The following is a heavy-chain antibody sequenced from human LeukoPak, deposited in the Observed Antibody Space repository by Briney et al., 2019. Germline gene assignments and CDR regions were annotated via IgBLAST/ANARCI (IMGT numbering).Heavy chain of an antibody. CDR1: GYTFTSYD. V-gene: IGHV1-8*03. CDR2: MNPNSGNT. CDR3: ARDFGTRSPYDY. Sequence: ASVKVSCKASGYTFTSYDINWVRQATGQGLEWMGWMNPNSGNTGYAQKFQGRVTITRNTSISTAYMELSSLRSEDTAVYYCARDFGTRSPYDYWGQGTLVTVSS. J-gene: IGHJ4*02. D-gene: IGHD1-14*01.